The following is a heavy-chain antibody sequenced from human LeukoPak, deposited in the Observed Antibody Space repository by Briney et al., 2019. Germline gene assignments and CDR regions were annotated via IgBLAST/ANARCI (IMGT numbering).Heavy chain of an antibody. D-gene: IGHD6-19*01. J-gene: IGHJ4*02. CDR2: INVGNGNT. CDR3: AREGAVYSSGWYVY. Sequence: ASEKVSCKASGYNFISYAMHWVRQAPGQRLEWMGWINVGNGNTKYSQKFQGRVTITRDTSASTAYMELSSLRSEDTAVYYCAREGAVYSSGWYVYWGQGTLVTVSS. CDR1: GYNFISYA. V-gene: IGHV1-3*01.